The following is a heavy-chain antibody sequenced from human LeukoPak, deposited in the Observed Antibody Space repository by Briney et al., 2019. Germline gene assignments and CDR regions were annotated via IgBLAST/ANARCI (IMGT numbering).Heavy chain of an antibody. V-gene: IGHV1-69*01. D-gene: IGHD4-17*01. CDR3: ARDGYGDQLFDY. J-gene: IGHJ4*02. Sequence: GSSVKVSCKASGGTFSSYAISWVRQAPGQGLEWMGGIIPIFGTANYAQKFQGRVTITADESTSTAYMELSRLRSDDTAVYYCARDGYGDQLFDYWGQGTLVTVSS. CDR2: IIPIFGTA. CDR1: GGTFSSYA.